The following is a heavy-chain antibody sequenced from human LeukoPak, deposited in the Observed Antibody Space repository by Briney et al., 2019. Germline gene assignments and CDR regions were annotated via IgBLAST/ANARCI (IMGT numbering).Heavy chain of an antibody. CDR2: ISYDGSNK. Sequence: PGGSLRLSCAASGFTFSSYAMHWVRQAPGKGLEWVAVISYDGSNKYYADSVKGRFTISRDNAKNSLYLQMNSLRAEDTAVYYCARDITGTPGAAFDIWGQGTMVTVSS. J-gene: IGHJ3*02. CDR3: ARDITGTPGAAFDI. CDR1: GFTFSSYA. D-gene: IGHD1-20*01. V-gene: IGHV3-30-3*01.